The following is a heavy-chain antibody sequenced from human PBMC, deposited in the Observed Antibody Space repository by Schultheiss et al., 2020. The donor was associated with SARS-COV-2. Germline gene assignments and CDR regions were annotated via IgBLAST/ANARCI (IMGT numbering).Heavy chain of an antibody. D-gene: IGHD3-22*01. V-gene: IGHV3-48*03. J-gene: IGHJ4*02. CDR3: ARLLYYYDSSGYLDY. CDR2: ISSSGSTI. Sequence: GGSLRLSCAASGFTFSSYEMNWVRQAPGKGLEWVSYISSSGSTIYYADSVKGRFTISRDNAKNSLYLQMNSLRAEDTAVYYCARLLYYYDSSGYLDYWGQGTLVTVSS. CDR1: GFTFSSYE.